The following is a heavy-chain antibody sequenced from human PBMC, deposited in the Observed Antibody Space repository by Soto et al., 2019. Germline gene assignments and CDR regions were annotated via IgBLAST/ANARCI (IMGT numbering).Heavy chain of an antibody. V-gene: IGHV3-7*01. CDR1: GFTFSRYW. CDR3: ARGDTPMITGMDSFDI. D-gene: IGHD5-18*01. Sequence: GGSLRLSCAASGFTFSRYWMNWVRQAPGKGLEWVANIKQDGAEKNYVDSVKGRFTISRDNAKNSLYLQMDSLRAEDTAVYFCARGDTPMITGMDSFDIWGQGTLVTVSS. CDR2: IKQDGAEK. J-gene: IGHJ3*02.